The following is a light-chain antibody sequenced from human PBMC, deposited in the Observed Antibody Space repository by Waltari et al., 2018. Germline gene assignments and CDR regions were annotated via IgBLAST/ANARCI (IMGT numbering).Light chain of an antibody. J-gene: IGKJ2*01. CDR2: GAS. CDR1: QSVSTN. V-gene: IGKV3D-15*01. Sequence: ETVMTQSPTTLSLSPGDRATLSCRASQSVSTNLAWYQQKPGQAPRLLIYGASIRVTGVPARFSGRGAGTEFTLTISSLQSEDFAVYYCQQYNNWPPYIFGQGSQLEI. CDR3: QQYNNWPPYI.